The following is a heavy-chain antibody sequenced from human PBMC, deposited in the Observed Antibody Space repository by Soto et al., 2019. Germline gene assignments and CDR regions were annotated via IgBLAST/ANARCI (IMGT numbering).Heavy chain of an antibody. CDR2: ISYDGSRK. D-gene: IGHD3-10*01. J-gene: IGHJ4*02. V-gene: IGHV3-30*18. CDR3: AKAGLEYDSSGTYYTLGY. CDR1: GFTFSTYG. Sequence: PGGSLRLSCAASGFTFSTYGMHWVRQAPGKGLEWVAVISYDGSRKYYVDSVKGRFTISRDNSKSTLYLQMNSLRVEDTAVYYCAKAGLEYDSSGTYYTLGYWGQGTLVTVSS.